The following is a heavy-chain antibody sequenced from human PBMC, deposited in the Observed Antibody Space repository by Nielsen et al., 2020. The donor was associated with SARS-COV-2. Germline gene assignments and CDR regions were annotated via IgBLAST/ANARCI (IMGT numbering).Heavy chain of an antibody. CDR3: ARVNHSSISA. J-gene: IGHJ5*02. CDR1: GFTLRSYA. D-gene: IGHD3-22*01. CDR2: VSGTEGQT. V-gene: IGHV3-23*01. Sequence: GGSLRLSCAASGFTLRSYAMSWVRQAPGKGLEWVSAVSGTEGQTYYADSVKGRFSISRENAKNSLYLQMDSLRAEDTAIYYCARVNHSSISAWGQGTVVTVSS.